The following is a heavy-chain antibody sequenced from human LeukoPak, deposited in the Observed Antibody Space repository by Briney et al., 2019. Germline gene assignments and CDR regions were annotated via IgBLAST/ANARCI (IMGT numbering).Heavy chain of an antibody. CDR2: IYYSGST. D-gene: IGHD4-17*01. J-gene: IGHJ4*02. V-gene: IGHV4-39*07. CDR3: ARGKDYGALE. Sequence: PSETLSLTCTVSGGSISSSSYYWGWIRQPPGKGLEWIGSIYYSGSTYYNPSLKSRVTISVDTSKNQFSLKLSSVTAADTAVYYCARGKDYGALEWGQGTLVTVSS. CDR1: GGSISSSSYY.